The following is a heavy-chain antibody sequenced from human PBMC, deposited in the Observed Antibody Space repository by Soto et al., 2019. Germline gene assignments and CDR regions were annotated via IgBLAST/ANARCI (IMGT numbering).Heavy chain of an antibody. Sequence: QVQLQESGPGLVKPSQTLSLTCTVSGGSISSGDYYWSWIRQPPGKGLEWIGYIYYSGSTYYNPSLKSRATISVDTSKNQFSLKLSSVTAADTAVYYCARDAYHYGSGSYYWFDPWGQGTLVTVSS. CDR3: ARDAYHYGSGSYYWFDP. V-gene: IGHV4-30-4*01. J-gene: IGHJ5*02. CDR1: GGSISSGDYY. D-gene: IGHD3-10*01. CDR2: IYYSGST.